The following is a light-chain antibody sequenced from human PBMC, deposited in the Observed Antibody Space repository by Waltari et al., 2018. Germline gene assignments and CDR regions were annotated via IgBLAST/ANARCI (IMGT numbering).Light chain of an antibody. CDR2: KDS. J-gene: IGLJ1*01. V-gene: IGLV3-25*03. CDR3: QSADSSGTYV. CDR1: ALSNQY. Sequence: SYELAQPPSVSVSPGQTARITCSGDALSNQYAYWYQQKPGQAPVAVMYKDSERPSGIPEGFSGSSSGTTVTLTISGVQAEDEADYHCQSADSSGTYVFGTGTKVTVL.